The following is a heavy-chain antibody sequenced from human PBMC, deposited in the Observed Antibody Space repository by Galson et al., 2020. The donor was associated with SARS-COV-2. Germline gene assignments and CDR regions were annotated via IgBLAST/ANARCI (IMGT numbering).Heavy chain of an antibody. J-gene: IGHJ6*02. Sequence: GGSLRLSCAVSGFTFNNYGIHWVRQAPGKGLEWVALISYEGSIKHYADSVQGRFIIARDSSRNTVSLQMNSLRVEDTAVYYCAKEKEVLHLHYYAIDVWGRGTTVTVSS. V-gene: IGHV3-30*18. D-gene: IGHD3-10*01. CDR3: AKEKEVLHLHYYAIDV. CDR1: GFTFNNYG. CDR2: ISYEGSIK.